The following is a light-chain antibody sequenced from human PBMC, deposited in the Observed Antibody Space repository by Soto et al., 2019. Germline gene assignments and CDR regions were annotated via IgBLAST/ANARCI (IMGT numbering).Light chain of an antibody. CDR1: SSVVGGYNA. V-gene: IGLV2-14*01. Sequence: QSVLTQPASVSGSPGQSITISCTGTSSVVGGYNAVSWYQQHPGKAPKLMIYDVSNRPPGASDRFSGSKSGNTASLTISGLQAEDEADYYCGSYASGGAYVFGTGTKVTVL. CDR3: GSYASGGAYV. CDR2: DVS. J-gene: IGLJ1*01.